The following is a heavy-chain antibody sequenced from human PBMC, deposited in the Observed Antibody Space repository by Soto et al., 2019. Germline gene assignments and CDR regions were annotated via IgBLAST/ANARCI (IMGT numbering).Heavy chain of an antibody. J-gene: IGHJ3*02. CDR1: GYNFTSYG. CDR3: ARDLYYSSGRYFDHDAFDI. D-gene: IGHD6-19*01. Sequence: ASVKVSCKASGYNFTSYGISWVRQAPGQGLEWMGWISPHNDRTKYARRFQDRVTMTTETPTSTGYMELGSLRSDDTAVYYCARDLYYSSGRYFDHDAFDIWGQGTVVTVSS. CDR2: ISPHNDRT. V-gene: IGHV1-18*01.